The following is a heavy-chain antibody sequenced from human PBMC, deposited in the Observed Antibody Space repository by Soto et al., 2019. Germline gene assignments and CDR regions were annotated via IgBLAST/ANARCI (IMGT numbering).Heavy chain of an antibody. V-gene: IGHV3-48*02. CDR3: ARDQGATTWFGGFFYFFVRDV. CDR1: GFIFSDYT. D-gene: IGHD3-10*01. Sequence: EVQLVESGGDLVQPGGSLRLSCAASGFIFSDYTMTWVRQAPGRGLEFVSHISSSGDAIFYAESVKGRFTVSRDNAKNSLYLKKNSLRDDDRAVYFCARDQGATTWFGGFFYFFVRDVGAQGTAATV. J-gene: IGHJ6*02. CDR2: ISSSGDAI.